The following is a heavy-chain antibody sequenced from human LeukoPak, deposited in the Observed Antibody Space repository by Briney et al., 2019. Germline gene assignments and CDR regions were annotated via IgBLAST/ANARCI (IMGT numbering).Heavy chain of an antibody. CDR1: GYTFTTYH. V-gene: IGHV1-46*01. J-gene: IGHJ4*02. Sequence: ASVKVSCKASGYTFTTYHMHWVRQAPGQGLEWMGIINPSGGITSYAQKFQGRVTMTRDTSTSTVNMELSSLGSEGTAVYYCARAYYYDSSGPIHYFDYWGQGTLVTVSS. D-gene: IGHD3-22*01. CDR2: INPSGGIT. CDR3: ARAYYYDSSGPIHYFDY.